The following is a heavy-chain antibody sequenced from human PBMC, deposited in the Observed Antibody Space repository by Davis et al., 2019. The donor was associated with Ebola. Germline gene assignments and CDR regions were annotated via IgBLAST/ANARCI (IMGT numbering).Heavy chain of an antibody. CDR1: GYRFTTYG. Sequence: AASVKVSCKASGYRFTTYGMHWVRQAPGQGLEWMGWINTNTGNPTYAKSFTGRFVFSLDTSVNMAYLLINSLKTEDAAVYYCATLPDVWGQGTMVTVSS. J-gene: IGHJ3*01. CDR3: ATLPDV. CDR2: INTNTGNP. V-gene: IGHV7-4-1*04.